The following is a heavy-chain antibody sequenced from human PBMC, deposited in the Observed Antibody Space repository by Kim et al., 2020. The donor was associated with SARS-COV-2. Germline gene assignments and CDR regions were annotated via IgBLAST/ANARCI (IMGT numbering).Heavy chain of an antibody. CDR3: ARALYSGSYLQIGDAFDI. J-gene: IGHJ3*02. D-gene: IGHD1-26*01. CDR1: GFTFSSYS. CDR2: ISSSSSYI. V-gene: IGHV3-21*01. Sequence: GGSLRLSCAASGFTFSSYSMNWVRQAPGKGLEWVSSISSSSSYIYYADSVKGRFTISRDNAKNSLYLQMNSLRAEDTAVYYCARALYSGSYLQIGDAFDIWGQGTMVTVSS.